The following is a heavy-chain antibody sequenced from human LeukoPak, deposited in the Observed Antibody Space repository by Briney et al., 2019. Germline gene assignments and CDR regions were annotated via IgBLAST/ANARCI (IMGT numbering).Heavy chain of an antibody. V-gene: IGHV3-7*01. J-gene: IGHJ6*02. D-gene: IGHD3-10*01. Sequence: GGSLRLSCAASGFTFSSYWMSWVRQAPGKGLEWVANIKQDGSEKYYVDSVKGRFTISRDNAKNSLYLQMNSLRAEDTAVYYCARFDGFGETYYGMDVWGQGTTVTVSS. CDR3: ARFDGFGETYYGMDV. CDR2: IKQDGSEK. CDR1: GFTFSSYW.